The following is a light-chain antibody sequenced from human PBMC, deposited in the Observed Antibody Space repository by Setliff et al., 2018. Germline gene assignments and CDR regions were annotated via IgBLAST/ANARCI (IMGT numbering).Light chain of an antibody. V-gene: IGLV2-14*03. J-gene: IGLJ1*01. CDR2: DVS. CDR1: SSDVGGYNY. Sequence: QSALTQPASVSGSPGQSITISCIRTSSDVGGYNYVSWYQQHPGKAPKLMIYDVSNRPSGVSNRFSGSKSGNTASLTISGLQAEDEADYYCSSYTSSSAYVFGTGTKGTVL. CDR3: SSYTSSSAYV.